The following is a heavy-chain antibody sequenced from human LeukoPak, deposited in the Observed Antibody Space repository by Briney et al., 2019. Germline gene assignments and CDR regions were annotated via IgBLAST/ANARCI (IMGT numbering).Heavy chain of an antibody. CDR1: GFTFRSYE. J-gene: IGHJ6*02. D-gene: IGHD3-10*01. V-gene: IGHV3-48*03. Sequence: GGSLGLSCAASGFTFRSYEMTWVRQAPGRGLEWLSYISPSGSTMSCADSVKGRFTISRDSAKNSLYLQMDSLRAEDTAVYYCARLSYFGSTVYGMDVWGQGTTVTVSS. CDR2: ISPSGSTM. CDR3: ARLSYFGSTVYGMDV.